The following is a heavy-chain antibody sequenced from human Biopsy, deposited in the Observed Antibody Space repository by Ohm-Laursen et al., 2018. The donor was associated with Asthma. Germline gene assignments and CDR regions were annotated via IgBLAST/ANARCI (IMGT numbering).Heavy chain of an antibody. CDR3: ARGDSSGWSHYYFDY. CDR2: INGKSNSI. D-gene: IGHD6-19*01. J-gene: IGHJ4*02. Sequence: GSLRLSCSASGFTFSDYYMSWIRQAPGKGLEWISYINGKSNSIEYADSVKGRFTISRDNAKNSLYLQMNSLRAEDTVVYYCARGDSSGWSHYYFDYWGQGTLVTVSS. CDR1: GFTFSDYY. V-gene: IGHV3-11*01.